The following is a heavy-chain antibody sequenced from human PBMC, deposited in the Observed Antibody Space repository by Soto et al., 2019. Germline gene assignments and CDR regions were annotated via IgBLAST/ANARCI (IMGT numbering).Heavy chain of an antibody. CDR2: INAGNGNT. Sequence: QVQLVQSGAEEKKPGASVKVSCKASGYTFTSYAMHWVRQAPGQRLEWMGWINAGNGNTKYSQKFQGRVTITRDTXXXXAYXXXSXLXSEDTAVYYCARSIVVVTALDYWGQGTLVTVSS. J-gene: IGHJ4*02. CDR3: ARSIVVVTALDY. V-gene: IGHV1-3*05. CDR1: GYTFTSYA. D-gene: IGHD2-21*02.